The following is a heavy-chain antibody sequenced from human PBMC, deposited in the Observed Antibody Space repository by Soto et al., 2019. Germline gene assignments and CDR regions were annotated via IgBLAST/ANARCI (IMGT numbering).Heavy chain of an antibody. CDR2: ISYDGSNK. CDR1: GFTCSSYA. J-gene: IGHJ6*02. Sequence: GASLRLSCAASGFTCSSYAMQWVRQAPGKGLERVAVISYDGSNKYYADSVKGRFTISRENAKNSLYLQINRPKAGDTAVYYCGRDLLNGMDVWGQGTTVTVSS. CDR3: GRDLLNGMDV. V-gene: IGHV3-30*14. D-gene: IGHD2-21*01.